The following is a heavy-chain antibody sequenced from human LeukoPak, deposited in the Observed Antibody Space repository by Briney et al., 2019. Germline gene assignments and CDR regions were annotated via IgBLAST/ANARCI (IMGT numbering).Heavy chain of an antibody. J-gene: IGHJ4*02. D-gene: IGHD2-2*01. V-gene: IGHV3-74*01. CDR3: ATWECSSTSCTNDY. CDR1: GFTFSSYW. CDR2: INTDGSST. Sequence: GGSLRLSCVASGFTFSSYWMHWVRQAPGKGLVWVSRINTDGSSTRYADSVKGRFTIPRDNAKNTLYLQMNSLRAEDTAVYYCATWECSSTSCTNDYWGQGTLVTVSS.